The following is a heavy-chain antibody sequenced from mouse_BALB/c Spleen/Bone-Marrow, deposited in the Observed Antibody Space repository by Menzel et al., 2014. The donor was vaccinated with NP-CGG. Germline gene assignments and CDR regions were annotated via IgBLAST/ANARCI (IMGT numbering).Heavy chain of an antibody. J-gene: IGHJ3*01. CDR3: TREDYGYTFAY. CDR1: GFTFSSYI. V-gene: IGHV5-6-4*01. D-gene: IGHD1-2*01. CDR2: ISSGGSYT. Sequence: EVMLVESGGGLVKPGGSLKLSCAASGFTFSSYIMSWVRQTPEKRLEWVATISSGGSYTYYPDSVKGRFTISRDNAKNTLYLQMSSLKSEDTAMYYCTREDYGYTFAYWGQGTLVTVSA.